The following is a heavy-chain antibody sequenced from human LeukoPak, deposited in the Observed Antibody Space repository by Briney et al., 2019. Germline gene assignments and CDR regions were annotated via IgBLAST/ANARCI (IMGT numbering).Heavy chain of an antibody. CDR3: ARFYDNIYYYYGMDV. CDR1: GGSFSGYY. V-gene: IGHV4-34*01. J-gene: IGHJ6*02. CDR2: INHSGST. D-gene: IGHD3-9*01. Sequence: SETLSLTCAVYGGSFSGYYWSWIRQPPGKGLEWIGEINHSGSTNYNPSLKGRVTISVDTSKNQFSLKLSPVTAADTAVYYCARFYDNIYYYYGMDVWGQGTTVTVS.